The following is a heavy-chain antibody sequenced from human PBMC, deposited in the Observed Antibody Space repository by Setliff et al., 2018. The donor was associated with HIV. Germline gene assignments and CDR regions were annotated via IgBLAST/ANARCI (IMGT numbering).Heavy chain of an antibody. Sequence: ASVKVSCKASGYTFTSYAMHWVRQAPGQRLEWMGWINAGNGNTKYSQEIQGRVTITRDTSASTAYMELSSLRSEDMAVYYCARGSGGSLTELGDYWGQGTLVTVSS. V-gene: IGHV1-3*03. CDR3: ARGSGGSLTELGDY. J-gene: IGHJ4*02. CDR1: GYTFTSYA. D-gene: IGHD2-15*01. CDR2: INAGNGNT.